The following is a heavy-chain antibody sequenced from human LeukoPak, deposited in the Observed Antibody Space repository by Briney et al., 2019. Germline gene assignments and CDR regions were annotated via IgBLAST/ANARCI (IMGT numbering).Heavy chain of an antibody. CDR2: IIPIFGTA. CDR3: ALAAAGTTPNDY. CDR1: GYTFTGYY. J-gene: IGHJ4*02. V-gene: IGHV1-69*13. D-gene: IGHD6-13*01. Sequence: SVKVSCKASGYTFTGYYMHWVRQAPGQGLEWMGGIIPIFGTANYAQKFQGRVTITADESTSTAYMELSSLRSEDTAVYYCALAAAGTTPNDYWGQGTLVTVSS.